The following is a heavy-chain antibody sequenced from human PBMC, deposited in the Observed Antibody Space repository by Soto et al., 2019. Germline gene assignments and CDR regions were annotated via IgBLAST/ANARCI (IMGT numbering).Heavy chain of an antibody. CDR2: ISWNSGSI. D-gene: IGHD2-2*01. J-gene: IGHJ6*03. V-gene: IGHV3-9*01. CDR1: GFTFDDYA. CDR3: TNDILGSSTRRRHPHYYYMDV. Sequence: EVQLVESGGGLVQPGRSLRLSCAASGFTFDDYAMHWVRQAPGKGLEWVSGISWNSGSIGYADSVKGRFTISRDNAKSSLYLQMNRLRAEDAALYYCTNDILGSSTRRRHPHYYYMDVWGKGTTVTVSS.